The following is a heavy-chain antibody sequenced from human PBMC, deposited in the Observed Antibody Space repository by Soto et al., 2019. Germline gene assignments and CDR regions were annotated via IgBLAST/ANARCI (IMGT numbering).Heavy chain of an antibody. Sequence: HPGGSLSLSCAASGFTFSNYNLNWVRQAPGKGLEWVSSIDNSGVNTYYADSVKGRFTISRDNSKTTLYLQMNSLRAEDTAVYYCAKDSVAARYDAFDIWGQGTMVTVSS. V-gene: IGHV3-23*01. CDR1: GFTFSNYN. CDR3: AKDSVAARYDAFDI. D-gene: IGHD2-15*01. CDR2: IDNSGVNT. J-gene: IGHJ3*02.